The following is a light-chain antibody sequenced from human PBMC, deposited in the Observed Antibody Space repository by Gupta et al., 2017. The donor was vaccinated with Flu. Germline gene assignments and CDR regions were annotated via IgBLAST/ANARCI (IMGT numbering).Light chain of an antibody. Sequence: DIQMTQSPPSLSASVGDRVTITCRASQSVSNFLNWYQQKPGKAPKLLIYAASTLQGGVPSRFSGSGSGTDFTLTINNLQPGDFATYYCQQGYSTPQTFGRGTTVEIK. J-gene: IGKJ4*02. CDR1: QSVSNF. CDR3: QQGYSTPQT. V-gene: IGKV1-39*01. CDR2: AAS.